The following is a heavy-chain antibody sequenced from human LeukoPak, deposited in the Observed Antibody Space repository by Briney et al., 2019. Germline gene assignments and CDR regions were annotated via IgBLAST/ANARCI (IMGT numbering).Heavy chain of an antibody. V-gene: IGHV3-30-3*01. CDR1: GFTFSSYA. CDR2: ISYDGSNK. J-gene: IGHJ4*02. Sequence: PGGSLRLSCAASGFTFSSYAMHWVRQAPGKGLEWVAVISYDGSNKYYADSVKGRFTISRDNAKNSLYLQMNSLRAEDTAVYYCARRSRTDYWGQGTLVTVSS. D-gene: IGHD6-13*01. CDR3: ARRSRTDY.